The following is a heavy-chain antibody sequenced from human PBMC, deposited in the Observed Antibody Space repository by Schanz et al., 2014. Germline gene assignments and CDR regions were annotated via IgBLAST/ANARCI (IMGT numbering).Heavy chain of an antibody. CDR1: GFTFSDYY. D-gene: IGHD3-9*01. Sequence: EGQLAESGGGLVKPGGSLRLSCAASGFTFSDYYMSWIRQAPGKGLEWVSAISGSGGSTYYADSVKGRFTISRDRFQNTLYLRMSSLRAEDTAVYYCAKQIHYDILTVTRNWGQGTLXTVSS. V-gene: IGHV3-23*04. CDR3: AKQIHYDILTVTRN. J-gene: IGHJ4*02. CDR2: ISGSGGST.